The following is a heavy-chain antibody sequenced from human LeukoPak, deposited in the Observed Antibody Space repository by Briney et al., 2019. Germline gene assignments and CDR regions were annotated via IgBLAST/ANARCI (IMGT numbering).Heavy chain of an antibody. V-gene: IGHV4-39*01. J-gene: IGHJ3*02. Sequence: SETLSLTCTVSGGSISSSSYYWGWIRQPPGKGLEWIGSIYYSGSTYYNPSLKSRVTMSVDTSKNQFSLKLSSVTAADTAVYCCARHTAHAFDIWGQGTMVTFSS. D-gene: IGHD2-21*02. CDR1: GGSISSSSYY. CDR3: ARHTAHAFDI. CDR2: IYYSGST.